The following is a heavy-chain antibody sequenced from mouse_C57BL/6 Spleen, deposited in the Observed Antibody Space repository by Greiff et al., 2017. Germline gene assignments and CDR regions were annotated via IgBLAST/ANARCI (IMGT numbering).Heavy chain of an antibody. CDR3: AIYYSKGFDY. CDR1: GYTFTSYW. D-gene: IGHD2-5*01. J-gene: IGHJ2*01. V-gene: IGHV1-52*01. CDR2: IDPSDSET. Sequence: QVQLQQPGAELVRPGSSVKLSCKASGYTFTSYWMHWVKQRPIQGLEWIGNIDPSDSETHYNQKFKDKATLTVDKSSSTAYMPLSSLTSEDSSVYDCAIYYSKGFDYWGQGTTLTVSS.